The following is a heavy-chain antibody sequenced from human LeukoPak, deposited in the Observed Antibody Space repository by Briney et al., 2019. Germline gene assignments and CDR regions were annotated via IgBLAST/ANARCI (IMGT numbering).Heavy chain of an antibody. CDR1: GFTFSNAW. Sequence: GGSLRLSCAASGFTFSNAWMSWVRQAPGKGLEWVGRIKSKTDGGTTDYAAPVKGRFTISRDDSKNTLYLQMNSLKTEDTAVYYCTTGDSNSWSSYYYYYMDVWGKGTTVTVSS. V-gene: IGHV3-15*01. CDR2: IKSKTDGGTT. D-gene: IGHD6-13*01. CDR3: TTGDSNSWSSYYYYYMDV. J-gene: IGHJ6*03.